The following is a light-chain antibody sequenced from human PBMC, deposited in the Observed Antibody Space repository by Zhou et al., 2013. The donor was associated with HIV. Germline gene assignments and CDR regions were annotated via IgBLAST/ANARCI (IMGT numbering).Light chain of an antibody. CDR3: QQSYSVPHT. CDR1: RNISIF. CDR2: AAS. V-gene: IGKV1-39*01. Sequence: DIQMTQSPPSLSASIGDRVSISCRTSRNISIFFNWYQQKPGNAPKLLIFAASNLRSGVPSRFSGAGSGREFTLTISPVEAEDFASYYCQQSYSVPHTFGQGTNLEMK. J-gene: IGKJ2*01.